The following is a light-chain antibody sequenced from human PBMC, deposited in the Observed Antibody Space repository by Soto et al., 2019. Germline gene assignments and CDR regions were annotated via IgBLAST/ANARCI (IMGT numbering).Light chain of an antibody. CDR2: EVS. Sequence: QPALTQPASVSGSPGQSITISCTGTSSDVGGYNYVSWYQQHPGKAPKLMIYEVSNWPSGVSNRFSGSKSGNTASLTISGLQAEDEADYYCTSYTSSRGVVFGGGTKLTVL. CDR3: TSYTSSRGVV. V-gene: IGLV2-14*01. CDR1: SSDVGGYNY. J-gene: IGLJ2*01.